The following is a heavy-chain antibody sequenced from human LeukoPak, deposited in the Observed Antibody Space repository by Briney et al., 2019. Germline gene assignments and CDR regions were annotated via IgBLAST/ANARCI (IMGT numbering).Heavy chain of an antibody. D-gene: IGHD3-22*01. CDR1: GGSISSYY. V-gene: IGHV4-59*01. CDR2: IYYSGST. Sequence: PSETPSLTCTVSGGSISSYYWSWIRQPPGKGLEWIGYIYYSGSTNYNPSLKSRVTISVDTSKNQFSLKLSSVTAADTAVYYCASYSYYYDSSGYFDYWGQGTLVTVSS. CDR3: ASYSYYYDSSGYFDY. J-gene: IGHJ4*02.